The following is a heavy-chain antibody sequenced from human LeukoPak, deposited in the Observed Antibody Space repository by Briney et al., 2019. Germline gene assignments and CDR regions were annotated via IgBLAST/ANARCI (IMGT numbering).Heavy chain of an antibody. CDR3: ARHADSSGYYYHFDY. D-gene: IGHD3-22*01. CDR2: IHYRGST. Sequence: PSETLSLTCTVSGGSISSYYWSWIRQPPGKGLEWIGYIHYRGSTNYNPSLKSRLTISVNTSKNHFSLKLSSVTAADTAVYYCARHADSSGYYYHFDYWGQGALVTVSS. V-gene: IGHV4-59*08. CDR1: GGSISSYY. J-gene: IGHJ4*02.